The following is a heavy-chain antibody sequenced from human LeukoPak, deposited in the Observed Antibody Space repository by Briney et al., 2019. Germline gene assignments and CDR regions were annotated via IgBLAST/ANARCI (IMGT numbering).Heavy chain of an antibody. CDR2: ISGSGGNT. CDR3: ARDPGGKVDY. Sequence: GGSLRLSCAASGFTFSSYAMSWVRQAPGKGLEWVSAISGSGGNTYYADSVKGRFTISRDNSKNTLYLQMNSLRAEDTAIYYCARDPGGKVDYWGQGTLVTVSS. CDR1: GFTFSSYA. D-gene: IGHD3-16*01. J-gene: IGHJ4*02. V-gene: IGHV3-23*01.